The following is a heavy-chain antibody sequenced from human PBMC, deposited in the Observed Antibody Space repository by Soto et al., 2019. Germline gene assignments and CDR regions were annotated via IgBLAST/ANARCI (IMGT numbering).Heavy chain of an antibody. CDR2: ISATGETI. D-gene: IGHD1-26*01. J-gene: IGHJ4*02. Sequence: QVQLVESGGALVKPGGSLRLSCAASGFNFSDFYISWIRQAPGKGLEWVSFISATGETIYYAESVKGRFTISRDNAQKSLVLQMNSLRDEVTAIYYCASQLQASRRKYYFHFWGQGTLVTVSS. CDR3: ASQLQASRRKYYFHF. CDR1: GFNFSDFY. V-gene: IGHV3-11*01.